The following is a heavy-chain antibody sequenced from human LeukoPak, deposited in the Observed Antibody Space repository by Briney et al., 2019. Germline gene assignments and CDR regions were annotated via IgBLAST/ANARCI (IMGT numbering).Heavy chain of an antibody. CDR1: GGSISSYY. V-gene: IGHV4-59*01. CDR2: IYYSGST. D-gene: IGHD3-16*01. CDR3: ARSTLGVPLHY. Sequence: SETLSLTCTVSGGSISSYYWSWIRQPPGKGLEWIGYIYYSGSTNCNPSLKSRVTISVDTSKNQFSLKLSSVTAADTAVYYCARSTLGVPLHYWGQGTLVTVSS. J-gene: IGHJ4*02.